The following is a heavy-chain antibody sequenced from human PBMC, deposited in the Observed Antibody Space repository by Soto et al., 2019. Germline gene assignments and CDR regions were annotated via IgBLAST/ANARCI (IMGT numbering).Heavy chain of an antibody. V-gene: IGHV3-11*01. Sequence: QVQLVESGGGLVKPGGSLRLSCAASGFTFSNYYMSWIRQAPGKGLEWVSYISSSGSTIYYADSVKGRFTISRDNAKNSLYLQMNSLRAEDTAVYYCATAYYYGSGSYYGFDYWGQGTLVTVSS. CDR3: ATAYYYGSGSYYGFDY. CDR1: GFTFSNYY. CDR2: ISSSGSTI. J-gene: IGHJ4*02. D-gene: IGHD3-10*01.